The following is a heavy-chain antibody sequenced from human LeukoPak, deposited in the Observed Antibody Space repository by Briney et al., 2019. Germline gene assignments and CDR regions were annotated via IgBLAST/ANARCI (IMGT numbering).Heavy chain of an antibody. CDR3: AREQTGTDI. CDR1: GFTFSSYW. J-gene: IGHJ3*02. CDR2: IKQDGTEK. D-gene: IGHD1-1*01. V-gene: IGHV3-7*01. Sequence: GGSLRLSCAASGFTFSSYWMSWVRQAPGEGLEWVAKIKQDGTEKYYVDSVKGRFTISRDNAKNSVYLQMNSVRAEDTAVYYCAREQTGTDIWGQGTMVTVSS.